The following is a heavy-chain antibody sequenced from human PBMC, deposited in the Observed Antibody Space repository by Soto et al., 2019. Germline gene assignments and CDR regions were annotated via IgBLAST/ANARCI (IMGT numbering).Heavy chain of an antibody. D-gene: IGHD1-1*01. V-gene: IGHV3-21*01. CDR1: GFTFSSYS. CDR2: ISSSSSYI. J-gene: IGHJ3*02. Sequence: LRXSCAASGFTFSSYSINWVRQAPGKGLEWVSSISSSSSYIYYADSVKGRFTISRDNAKNSLYLQMNSLRAEDTAVYYCARVRRTVADAFDIWGQGTMVTVSS. CDR3: ARVRRTVADAFDI.